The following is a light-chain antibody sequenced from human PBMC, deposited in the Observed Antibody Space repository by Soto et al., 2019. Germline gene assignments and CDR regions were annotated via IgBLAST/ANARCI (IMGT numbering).Light chain of an antibody. CDR1: QPINNNY. J-gene: IGKJ2*01. Sequence: IVMTQSPRTLSLSPGERATLSCRASQPINNNYVAWYQQKPGQAPSLLIYGASDRATGVPDRFSGSGSGTDFTLTISRLEPEDFATYYCQQYHIFLTFGQGTKLEIK. CDR2: GAS. CDR3: QQYHIFLT. V-gene: IGKV3-20*01.